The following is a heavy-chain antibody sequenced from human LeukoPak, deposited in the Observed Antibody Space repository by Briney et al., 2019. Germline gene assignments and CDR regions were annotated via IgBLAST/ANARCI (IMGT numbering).Heavy chain of an antibody. CDR1: GFSLGNYG. CDR3: ARLCSGGSCAAFDI. CDR2: ISSGSTYI. J-gene: IGHJ3*02. Sequence: GGSLRLSCAASGFSLGNYGMNWVRQAPGKGLEWVSSISSGSTYIYYADSVKGRFTISRDNAKNSLYLQMNSLRAEDTAVYYCARLCSGGSCAAFDIWGQGTMVTVSS. D-gene: IGHD2-15*01. V-gene: IGHV3-21*01.